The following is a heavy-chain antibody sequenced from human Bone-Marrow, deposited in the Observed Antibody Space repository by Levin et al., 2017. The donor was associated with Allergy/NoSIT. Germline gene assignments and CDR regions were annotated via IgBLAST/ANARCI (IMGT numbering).Heavy chain of an antibody. CDR3: ARVYSSGGSWDWFDP. D-gene: IGHD6-19*01. CDR1: GYTFTSYD. J-gene: IGHJ5*02. Sequence: GESLKISCTASGYTFTSYDINWVRQAPGQGLEWMGWLNTNSGNTHYAQKFQGRVTMTSYTSGRTAYLELSRLTSADTAVYYCARVYSSGGSWDWFDPWGQGTLVTVSS. CDR2: LNTNSGNT. V-gene: IGHV1-8*01.